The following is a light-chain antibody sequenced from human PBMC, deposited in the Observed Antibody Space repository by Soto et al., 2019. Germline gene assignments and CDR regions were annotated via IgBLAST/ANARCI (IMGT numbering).Light chain of an antibody. CDR2: DAS. CDR3: QQYDNP. CDR1: QDISNY. V-gene: IGKV1-33*01. Sequence: DIQMTQSPSSLSASVGDRVTITCQASQDISNYLNWYQQKPGKAPKLLIYDASNLETGVPSRFSGSGSGTDFTFTISSLQPEEIATYYCQQYDNPLGQGTKLEIK. J-gene: IGKJ2*01.